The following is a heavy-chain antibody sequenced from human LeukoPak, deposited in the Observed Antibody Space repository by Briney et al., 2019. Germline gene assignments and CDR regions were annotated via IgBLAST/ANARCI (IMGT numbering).Heavy chain of an antibody. D-gene: IGHD6-6*01. CDR2: IIHSGST. V-gene: IGHV4-34*12. Sequence: KPSETLSLTCAVYGGSFSGYYWSWIRQTPGKGLEWIGEIIHSGSTNYSPSLKSRVTISLDAAKSQFPLRLTSVTAADTAVYYCAGYSGSPGYFDYWGQGTLVTVSS. CDR3: AGYSGSPGYFDY. J-gene: IGHJ4*02. CDR1: GGSFSGYY.